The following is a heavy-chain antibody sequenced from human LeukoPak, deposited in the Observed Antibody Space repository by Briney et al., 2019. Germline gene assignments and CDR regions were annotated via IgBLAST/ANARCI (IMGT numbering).Heavy chain of an antibody. CDR2: ISGSGGST. D-gene: IGHD3-22*01. Sequence: GGSLRLSCAASGFTFSNYAMSWVRQAPGKGLEWVSAISGSGGSTYYADSVKGRFTISRDNSKNTLYLQMNSLRAEDTAVYYCAKDPNYYDSSGYTQNWGQGTLVTVSS. V-gene: IGHV3-23*01. CDR3: AKDPNYYDSSGYTQN. CDR1: GFTFSNYA. J-gene: IGHJ4*02.